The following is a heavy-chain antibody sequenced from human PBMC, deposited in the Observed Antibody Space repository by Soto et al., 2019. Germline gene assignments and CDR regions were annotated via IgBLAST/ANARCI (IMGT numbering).Heavy chain of an antibody. J-gene: IGHJ5*02. Sequence: SETLSLTCTVSGGSISTYSWSWIRQPPGKALQWIGFIYQSGVTSYNPSLASRVSISLDRSNNQCSLKLKSVTAADTAVYFCAGMPYTSGLRFDPWGPGTLVTVSS. CDR1: GGSISTYS. CDR3: AGMPYTSGLRFDP. CDR2: IYQSGVT. V-gene: IGHV4-30-2*01. D-gene: IGHD6-19*01.